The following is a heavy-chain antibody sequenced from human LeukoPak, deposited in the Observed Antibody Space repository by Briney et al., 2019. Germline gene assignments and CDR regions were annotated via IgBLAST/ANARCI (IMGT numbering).Heavy chain of an antibody. D-gene: IGHD2-2*01. V-gene: IGHV3-53*01. J-gene: IGHJ4*02. CDR2: IYTGGST. Sequence: PGGSLRLSCAASGFNVRSNFMAWVRQAPGKGLEWVSVIYTGGSTYYADSVKGRFTISRDNSQNTVSLQMNSVGAEDTAMYYCVREVPQLLYYWGQGTLVSVSS. CDR1: GFNVRSNF. CDR3: VREVPQLLYY.